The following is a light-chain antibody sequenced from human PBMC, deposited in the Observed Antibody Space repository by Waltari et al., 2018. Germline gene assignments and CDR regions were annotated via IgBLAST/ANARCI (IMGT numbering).Light chain of an antibody. CDR1: QSVGTD. Sequence: EILMTQSSATLSVSPGETATLSCRASQSVGTDLAWYQQTPVQAPRLRSYTASTRAPGIPGRFGGSGSGTDFTLTIRGLQSEDFAVYYCQQYNEWPPYTFGQGTKLEIK. CDR3: QQYNEWPPYT. CDR2: TAS. V-gene: IGKV3-15*01. J-gene: IGKJ2*01.